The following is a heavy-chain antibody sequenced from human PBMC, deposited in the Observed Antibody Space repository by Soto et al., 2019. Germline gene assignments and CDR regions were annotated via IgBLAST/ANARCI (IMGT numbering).Heavy chain of an antibody. J-gene: IGHJ6*02. V-gene: IGHV1-46*01. CDR2: FNPTGDTA. CDR3: ARGGRIVDTVIGYYYYHAMDV. D-gene: IGHD5-18*01. CDR1: GYTFTSYY. Sequence: QVQLVQSGAEVKKPGASVKASCKASGYTFTSYYIHWVRQAPGQGLEWMGIFNPTGDTASYAQKLQGRVTMTRDTSTGTAYMELGSLRSEDTAVYYCARGGRIVDTVIGYYYYHAMDVWGQGTTVTVS.